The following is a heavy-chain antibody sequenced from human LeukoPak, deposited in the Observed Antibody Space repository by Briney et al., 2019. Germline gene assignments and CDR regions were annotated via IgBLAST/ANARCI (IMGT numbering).Heavy chain of an antibody. CDR1: GGSISSGGYY. CDR2: IYYSGST. CDR3: ARGDILTGYHSKTYYFDY. Sequence: SETLSLTCTVSGGSISSGGYYWSWIRQHPGKGLEWIGYIYYSGSTYYNPSLKSRVTISVDTSKNQFSLKLSSVTAADTAVYYCARGDILTGYHSKTYYFDYWGQGTLVTVSS. V-gene: IGHV4-31*03. D-gene: IGHD3-9*01. J-gene: IGHJ4*02.